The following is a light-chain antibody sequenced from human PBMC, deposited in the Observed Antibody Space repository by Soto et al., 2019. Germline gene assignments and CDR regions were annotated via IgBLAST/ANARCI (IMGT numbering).Light chain of an antibody. V-gene: IGLV2-14*01. CDR2: EVS. Sequence: QSALTQPASVSGSPGQSITISCTGTSSDVGGYNYVSWYQQHPGKAPKLMMYEVSNRPSGVSNRCSGSKSGNTASLTISGLQAEDEADYYCSSYTSSSPYVFGTGTKLTVL. CDR1: SSDVGGYNY. CDR3: SSYTSSSPYV. J-gene: IGLJ1*01.